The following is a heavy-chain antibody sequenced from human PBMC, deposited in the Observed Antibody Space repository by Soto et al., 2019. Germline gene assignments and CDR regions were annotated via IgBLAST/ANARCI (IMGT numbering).Heavy chain of an antibody. J-gene: IGHJ3*02. CDR3: AKDRDCSGGYCYEAFDI. CDR1: GFSFSDYA. D-gene: IGHD2-21*01. CDR2: ITGSGSRI. V-gene: IGHV3-23*01. Sequence: EVQLLESGGGLVQPGGSLRLSCAASGFSFSDYAMSWVRQAPGRGLEWVSLITGSGSRIYYADSVKGRFAISRDNSKNTVFLQMNSLRAEDTALYYCAKDRDCSGGYCYEAFDIWGLGTMVAVSS.